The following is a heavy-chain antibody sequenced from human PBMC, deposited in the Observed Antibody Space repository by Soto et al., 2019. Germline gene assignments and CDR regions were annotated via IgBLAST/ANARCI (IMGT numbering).Heavy chain of an antibody. V-gene: IGHV5-51*01. CDR1: GYSFASYW. Sequence: GESLKISCKGSGYSFASYWIGWVRQMPGKGLEWMGIIYPGGSDTRYSPSSQGQVTISADTSITTAYLQWSSLKASDTAMFYCARPVRGANYAGAAFTAWREATMVTASS. J-gene: IGHJ6*01. D-gene: IGHD3-16*01. CDR3: ARPVRGANYAGAAFTA. CDR2: IYPGGSDT.